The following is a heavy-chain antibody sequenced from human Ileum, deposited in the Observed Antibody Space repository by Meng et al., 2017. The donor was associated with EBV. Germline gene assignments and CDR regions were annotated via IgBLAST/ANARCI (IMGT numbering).Heavy chain of an antibody. D-gene: IGHD3-22*01. CDR3: GRDQDRELIDH. Sequence: QLQVQESGPGPVKPSATLSLTCTVPGDSISSDSWWSGFSHPPGKERQGIGEANDRGDTNYNPSLKSRVDITVDKSKNQFYLRQVTATAADTAVYYCGRDQDRELIDHWGQGTLVTVSS. V-gene: IGHV4-4*02. J-gene: IGHJ4*02. CDR1: GDSISSDSW. CDR2: ANDRGDT.